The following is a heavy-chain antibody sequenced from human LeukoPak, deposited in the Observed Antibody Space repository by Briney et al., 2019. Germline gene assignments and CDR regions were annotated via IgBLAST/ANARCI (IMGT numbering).Heavy chain of an antibody. J-gene: IGHJ4*02. D-gene: IGHD6-19*01. CDR1: GFTFDDYA. Sequence: GGSLRLSCAVSGFTFDDYAMHWVRQAPGKGLEWVSLISGDGGSRYYAGSVKGRFTVSRDNSKNSLYLQMNRLRTEDTAFYYCAKGANPLTWRMTTVAGTRFDFWGQGTLVTVSS. CDR2: ISGDGGSR. CDR3: AKGANPLTWRMTTVAGTRFDF. V-gene: IGHV3-43*02.